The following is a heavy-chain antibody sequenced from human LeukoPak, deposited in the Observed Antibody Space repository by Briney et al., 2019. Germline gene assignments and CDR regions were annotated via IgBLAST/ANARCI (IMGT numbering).Heavy chain of an antibody. CDR2: MNPNSGNT. J-gene: IGHJ4*02. Sequence: GASVKVSCKASGYTFTSYDINWVRQATGQGLEWLGWMNPNSGNTGYAQKFQGRVTMTRNTSISTAYMELSSLRSEDTAVYYCARGFRAVAGRTTYWGQGTLVTVSS. CDR3: ARGFRAVAGRTTY. CDR1: GYTFTSYD. V-gene: IGHV1-8*01. D-gene: IGHD6-19*01.